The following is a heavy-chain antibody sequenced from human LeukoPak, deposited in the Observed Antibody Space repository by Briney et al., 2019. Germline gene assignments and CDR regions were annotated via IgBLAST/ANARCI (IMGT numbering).Heavy chain of an antibody. V-gene: IGHV3-74*01. CDR2: INSAGSST. Sequence: GGSLRLSCAASGFTFSSYWMLWVRQAPGKGLVWVSRINSAGSSTTYADSVKGRFTISRDNGKNTLYLQMNSLRAEDTAVYYCARLVTGTTVINSGWFDPWGQGTLVTVSS. CDR3: ARLVTGTTVINSGWFDP. CDR1: GFTFSSYW. D-gene: IGHD4-23*01. J-gene: IGHJ5*02.